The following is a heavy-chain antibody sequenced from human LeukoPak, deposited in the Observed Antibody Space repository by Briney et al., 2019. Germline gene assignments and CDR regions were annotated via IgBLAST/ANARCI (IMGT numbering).Heavy chain of an antibody. J-gene: IGHJ4*02. Sequence: GGSLRLSCAASGFTFSSYAMSWVRQAPGKGLEWVSAISGSGGSTYYADSVKGRFTISRDNSKNTLYLQMNSLRAEDTAVYYCARDWVGANLFNYWGQGTLVTVSS. CDR3: ARDWVGANLFNY. CDR1: GFTFSSYA. D-gene: IGHD1-26*01. CDR2: ISGSGGST. V-gene: IGHV3-23*01.